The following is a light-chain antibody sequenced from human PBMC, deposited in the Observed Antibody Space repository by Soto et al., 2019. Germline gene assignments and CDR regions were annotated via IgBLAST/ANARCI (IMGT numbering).Light chain of an antibody. CDR2: DVT. V-gene: IGLV2-14*03. CDR3: SSFSRSTPLV. J-gene: IGLJ1*01. CDR1: SSDVGAYNY. Sequence: QSVLTQPASVSGSPGQSITISCTGTSSDVGAYNYVSWYQRHPGTAPKLIIYDVTLRPSGVSNRFSGSKSGNTASLPISGLQAEDEADFYCSSFSRSTPLVFGTGTKVPVL.